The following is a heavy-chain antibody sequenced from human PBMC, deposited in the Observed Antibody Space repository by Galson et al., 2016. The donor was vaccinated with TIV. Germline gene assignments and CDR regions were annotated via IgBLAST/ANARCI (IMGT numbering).Heavy chain of an antibody. V-gene: IGHV3-53*05. D-gene: IGHD4-17*01. Sequence: SLRLSCATSGFAVSSIYGSWVRQAPGKGLEWVSIIYPSGDTYYTELMKGRFTISRDNSKNTLYLQMSNLRPEDTAVYFCATATVPNLVDYWGQGVLVTVSS. J-gene: IGHJ4*02. CDR1: GFAVSSIY. CDR2: IYPSGDT. CDR3: ATATVPNLVDY.